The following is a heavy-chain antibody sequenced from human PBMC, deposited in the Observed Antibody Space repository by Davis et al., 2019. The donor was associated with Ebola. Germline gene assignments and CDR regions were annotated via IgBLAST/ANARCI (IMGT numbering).Heavy chain of an antibody. V-gene: IGHV1-69*13. CDR3: AKIMSYYYGMDV. CDR2: IIPIFGTA. J-gene: IGHJ6*02. CDR1: GGTFSSYA. Sequence: SVKVSCKASGGTFSSYAISWVRQAPGQGLEWMGGIIPIFGTANYAQKFQGRVTITADESTSTAYMELSSLRSEDTAVYYCAKIMSYYYGMDVWGQGTTVTVSS.